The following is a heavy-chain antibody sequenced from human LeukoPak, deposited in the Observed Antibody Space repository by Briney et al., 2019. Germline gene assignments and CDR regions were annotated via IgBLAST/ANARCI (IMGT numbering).Heavy chain of an antibody. D-gene: IGHD2/OR15-2a*01. CDR1: GASFSGYY. J-gene: IGHJ3*02. Sequence: TSETLSLTCAVYGASFSGYYWSWIRHSPGKGLEWIGEINHSVTTNYNPSLKSRVSMSVDTSKNQFSLKLTSVTAADTAVYYCAREACNSGTCDAFDIWGQGTMVTVSS. V-gene: IGHV4-34*01. CDR2: INHSVTT. CDR3: AREACNSGTCDAFDI.